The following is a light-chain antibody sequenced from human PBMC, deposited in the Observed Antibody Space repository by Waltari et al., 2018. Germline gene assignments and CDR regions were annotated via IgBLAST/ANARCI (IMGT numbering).Light chain of an antibody. CDR2: RVS. J-gene: IGKJ1*01. Sequence: DIQMTQSPSSLSASIGDRVTITCRASQGINDYLAWFQQRPGKAPKSLIYRVSSLQRGVPSKFSGRGSGTEFTLTISSLQPEDFATYYCLHYNSYPRTFGQGTKVEIK. CDR3: LHYNSYPRT. V-gene: IGKV1-16*02. CDR1: QGINDY.